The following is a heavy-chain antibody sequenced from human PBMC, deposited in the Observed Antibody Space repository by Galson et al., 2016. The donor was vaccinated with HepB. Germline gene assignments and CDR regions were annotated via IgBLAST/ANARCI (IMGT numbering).Heavy chain of an antibody. CDR1: GFAFTNHA. CDR3: ARSPAVVVPAAMSAPYSYYGLDV. D-gene: IGHD2-2*01. CDR2: INVVNDNT. Sequence: SVKVSCKASGFAFTNHAMHWVRKAPGQRLEWIGWINVVNDNTKYSQNLQGRVTITRDTSAITAYMELSSLRSEDTAIYYCARSPAVVVPAAMSAPYSYYGLDVWGQGTTVTVS. V-gene: IGHV1-3*01. J-gene: IGHJ6*02.